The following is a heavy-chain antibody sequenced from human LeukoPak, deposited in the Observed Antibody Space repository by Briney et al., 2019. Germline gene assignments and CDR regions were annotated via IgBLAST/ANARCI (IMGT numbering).Heavy chain of an antibody. J-gene: IGHJ3*02. V-gene: IGHV1-24*01. CDR3: ATALDFWSGTKDAFDI. D-gene: IGHD3-3*01. CDR1: GYTLTELS. CDR2: FDPEDGET. Sequence: ASVKVSCKVSGYTLTELSMHGVRQAPGKGLEWMGGFDPEDGETIYAQKFQGRVTMTEDTSTDTAYMELSSLRSEDTAVYYCATALDFWSGTKDAFDIWGQGTMVTVSS.